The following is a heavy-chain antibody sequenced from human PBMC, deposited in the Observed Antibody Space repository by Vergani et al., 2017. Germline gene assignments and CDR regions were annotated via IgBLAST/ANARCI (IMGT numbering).Heavy chain of an antibody. J-gene: IGHJ5*02. CDR2: IIPIFGTA. Sequence: QVQLVQSGAEVKKPGSSVKVSCKASGGTFSSYAISWVRQAPGQGLEWMGGIIPIFGTANYAQKFQGRVTITADESTSTAYMELSSLRSADTAVYYCARDTLYYYDNAPCWCDPWGQGTLVTVSS. CDR3: ARDTLYYYDNAPCWCDP. V-gene: IGHV1-69*12. D-gene: IGHD3-22*01. CDR1: GGTFSSYA.